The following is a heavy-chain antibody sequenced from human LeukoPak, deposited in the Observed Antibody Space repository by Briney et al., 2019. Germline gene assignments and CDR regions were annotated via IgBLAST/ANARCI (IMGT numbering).Heavy chain of an antibody. V-gene: IGHV1-8*01. Sequence: EASVKVSCKASGYTFTSYDINWVRQATGQGLEWMGWMNPNSGNTGYAQKFQGRVTMTRNTSISTAYMELSSLRSEDTAVYYCAGGGGLLLPHDYWGQGTLVTVSS. CDR2: MNPNSGNT. CDR1: GYTFTSYD. CDR3: AGGGGLLLPHDY. J-gene: IGHJ4*02. D-gene: IGHD3-22*01.